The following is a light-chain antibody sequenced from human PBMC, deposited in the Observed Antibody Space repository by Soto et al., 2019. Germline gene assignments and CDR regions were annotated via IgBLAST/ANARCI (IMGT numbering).Light chain of an antibody. CDR2: EET. J-gene: IGLJ2*01. CDR1: KLKDKY. Sequence: SYELTQPPSVSMSPGQTATITCSGYKLKDKYVSWYQQKPGQSPVVVVYEETRRPSGIPERFSGSTSGNTATLTISGTQTMDEADYYCQAWDSNTVVFGGGNKVTVL. CDR3: QAWDSNTVV. V-gene: IGLV3-1*01.